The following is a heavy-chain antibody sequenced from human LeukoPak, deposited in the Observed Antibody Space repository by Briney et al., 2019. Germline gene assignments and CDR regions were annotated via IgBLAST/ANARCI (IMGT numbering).Heavy chain of an antibody. CDR2: ISGSGGST. V-gene: IGHV3-23*01. CDR3: AKPYSSGWYLWGYYFDY. D-gene: IGHD6-19*01. J-gene: IGHJ4*02. Sequence: PGGSLRPSCAASGFTFSSYGMSWVRQAPGKGLECVSAISGSGGSTHYADSVKGRFTISRDNSKNTLYLQMNSLRAEDTAVYYCAKPYSSGWYLWGYYFDYWGQGTLVTVSS. CDR1: GFTFSSYG.